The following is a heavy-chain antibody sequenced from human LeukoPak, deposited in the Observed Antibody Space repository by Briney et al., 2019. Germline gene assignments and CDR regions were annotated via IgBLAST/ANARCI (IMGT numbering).Heavy chain of an antibody. J-gene: IGHJ4*02. CDR1: GGSISSSSYY. Sequence: SETLSLTCTVSGGSISSSSYYWGWIRQPPGKGLEWIGSIYYSGSTYYNPSLKSRVTISVDTSKNQFSLKLSSVTAADTAVYYCARRGYYDSGGYYSYYFDYWGQGTLVTVSS. CDR2: IYYSGST. D-gene: IGHD3-22*01. V-gene: IGHV4-39*01. CDR3: ARRGYYDSGGYYSYYFDY.